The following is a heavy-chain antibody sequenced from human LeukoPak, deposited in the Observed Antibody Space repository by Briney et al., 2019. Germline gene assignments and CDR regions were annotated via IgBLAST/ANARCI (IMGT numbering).Heavy chain of an antibody. D-gene: IGHD3-10*01. CDR2: ISYDGSNK. CDR3: ARDSGSGSYGLFDY. Sequence: GGSLRLSCAASGFTFSSYAMHWVRQAPGKGLEWVVVISYDGSNKYYADSVKGRFTISRDNSKNTLYLQMNSLRAEDTAVYYCARDSGSGSYGLFDYWGQGTLVTVSS. J-gene: IGHJ4*02. CDR1: GFTFSSYA. V-gene: IGHV3-30-3*01.